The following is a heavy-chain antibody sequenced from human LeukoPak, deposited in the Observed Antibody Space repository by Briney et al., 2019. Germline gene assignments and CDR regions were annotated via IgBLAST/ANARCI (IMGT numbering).Heavy chain of an antibody. Sequence: GGSLRLSCAASGFTFNSYAMSWVRQAPGKGLEWVSAISGSGGSTFYADSVKGRFTISRDNSKNTLYLQMNSLRGEDTAVYYCAKEAGSGWTIFDCWGQGTLVTVSS. J-gene: IGHJ4*02. CDR3: AKEAGSGWTIFDC. V-gene: IGHV3-23*01. CDR2: ISGSGGST. CDR1: GFTFNSYA. D-gene: IGHD6-19*01.